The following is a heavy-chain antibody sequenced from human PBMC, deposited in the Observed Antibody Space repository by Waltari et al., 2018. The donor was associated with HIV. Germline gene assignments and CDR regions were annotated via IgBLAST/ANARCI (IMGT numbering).Heavy chain of an antibody. CDR2: IYYSGYT. CDR1: GASLSRGDYY. CDR3: ARDKYGGHWFDP. J-gene: IGHJ5*02. D-gene: IGHD4-17*01. Sequence: QVQLQESGPGLVKPSQTLYLSCTVSGASLSRGDYYWSWIRQHPGKGLEWIGYIYYSGYTHYSPSLQSRVTISVDTSKNHFSLNLSSVTAADTAVYYCARDKYGGHWFDPWGQGTLVTVSS. V-gene: IGHV4-31*03.